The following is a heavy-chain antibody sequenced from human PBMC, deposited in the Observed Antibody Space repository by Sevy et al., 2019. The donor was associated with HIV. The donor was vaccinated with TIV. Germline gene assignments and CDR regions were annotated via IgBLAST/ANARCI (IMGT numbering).Heavy chain of an antibody. J-gene: IGHJ4*02. D-gene: IGHD3-22*01. CDR2: ISSSGSTI. CDR3: ARDIDSSGRDYFDY. Sequence: GGSLRLSCAASGFTFSDYYMSWIRQAPGKGLEWVSYISSSGSTIYYADSVKGRFTISRDNAKNSLYLQMNSLRAEDKAVYYCARDIDSSGRDYFDYWGQGTLVTVSS. CDR1: GFTFSDYY. V-gene: IGHV3-11*01.